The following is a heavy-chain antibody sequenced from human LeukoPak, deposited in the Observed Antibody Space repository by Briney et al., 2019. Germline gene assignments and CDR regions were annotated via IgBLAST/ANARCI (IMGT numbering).Heavy chain of an antibody. CDR1: GFTVSSNY. Sequence: GGSLRLSCAASGFTVSSNYMSWVRQAPGKGLEWVSVIYSGGSTYYADSVRGRFTISRDNSKNTLYLQMNSLRAEDTAVYYCAKLLVEGYFDYWGQGTLVTVSS. J-gene: IGHJ4*02. D-gene: IGHD2-15*01. CDR2: IYSGGST. V-gene: IGHV3-53*01. CDR3: AKLLVEGYFDY.